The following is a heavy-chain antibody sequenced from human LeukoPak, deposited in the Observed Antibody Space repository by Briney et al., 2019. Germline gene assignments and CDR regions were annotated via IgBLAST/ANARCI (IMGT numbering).Heavy chain of an antibody. Sequence: AGGSLRLSCTAPGFTFSSYWMHWVRQAPGKGLVWVSRISSDGSSTSYADSVKGRFTISRDNAKNTMYLQMNSLRAEDTAVYYCARDLGHAFDYWGQGTLVTVSS. CDR2: ISSDGSST. D-gene: IGHD3/OR15-3a*01. CDR3: ARDLGHAFDY. CDR1: GFTFSSYW. V-gene: IGHV3-74*01. J-gene: IGHJ4*02.